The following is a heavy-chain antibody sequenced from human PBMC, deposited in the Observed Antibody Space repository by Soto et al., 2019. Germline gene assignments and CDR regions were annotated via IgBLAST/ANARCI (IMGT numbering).Heavy chain of an antibody. CDR1: GGSISSSNW. CDR3: ARSPDSSGYYPRWYYYGMDV. D-gene: IGHD3-22*01. J-gene: IGHJ6*02. Sequence: QVQLQESGPGLVKPSGTLSLTCAVSGGSISSSNWWSWVRQPPGKGLDWIGEIYHSGSTNYNPSLKSRVTISVDKSKNQFSLKLSSVTAADTAVYYCARSPDSSGYYPRWYYYGMDVWGQGTTVTVSS. V-gene: IGHV4-4*02. CDR2: IYHSGST.